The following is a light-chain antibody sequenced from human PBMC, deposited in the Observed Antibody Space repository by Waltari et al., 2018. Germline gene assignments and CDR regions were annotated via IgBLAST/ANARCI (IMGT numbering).Light chain of an antibody. CDR2: DTS. Sequence: IVLTQSPGTLSLSPGERATLSCRASQSLNNNYLARYQQKPGQAPRLLIYDTSTRATGIPDRFSGSGSGTDFTLTISRLEPEDFAVYYCQQYGTSVLVSFGGGTKVEIK. CDR3: QQYGTSVLVS. CDR1: QSLNNNY. J-gene: IGKJ4*01. V-gene: IGKV3-20*01.